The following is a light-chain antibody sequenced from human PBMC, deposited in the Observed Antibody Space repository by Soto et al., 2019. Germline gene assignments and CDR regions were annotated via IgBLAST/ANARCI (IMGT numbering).Light chain of an antibody. Sequence: QSALTQPASVSGSPGQSITIPCTGTSSDVGAYNYVSWYQQHPGKAPKLMIYAVSNRPSGVSNRFSGSKSANTASLTISGLQAGDEADYYCSSYTSSSTWLFGGGTKLTVL. CDR3: SSYTSSSTWL. CDR1: SSDVGAYNY. J-gene: IGLJ3*02. CDR2: AVS. V-gene: IGLV2-14*03.